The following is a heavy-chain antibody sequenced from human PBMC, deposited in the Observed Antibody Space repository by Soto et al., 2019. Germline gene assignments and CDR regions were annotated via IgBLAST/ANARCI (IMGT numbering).Heavy chain of an antibody. Sequence: QVQLQESGPGLVKPSQTLSLTCTVSGGSISSGGYYWSWIRQHPGKGLEWIGYIYYSGSTYYNPSLKGRVTMSGDTSKSQFSLKLSSVTAADTAVYYCARGVTMVRGVIHTPYFDYWGQGPLVTVSS. J-gene: IGHJ4*02. CDR1: GGSISSGGYY. CDR3: ARGVTMVRGVIHTPYFDY. V-gene: IGHV4-31*03. D-gene: IGHD3-10*01. CDR2: IYYSGST.